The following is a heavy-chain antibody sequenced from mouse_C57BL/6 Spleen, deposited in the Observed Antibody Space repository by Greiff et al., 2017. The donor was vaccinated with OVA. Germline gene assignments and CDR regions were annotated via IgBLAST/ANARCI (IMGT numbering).Heavy chain of an antibody. CDR2: IDPETSGS. V-gene: IGHV1-23*01. J-gene: IGHJ1*03. CDR3: TRSRYFGG. CDR1: GYTFTDYE. Sequence: VQLQQSGAELVRPGASVKLSCTASGYTFTDYEMHCVKQTPVHGLEWIGAIDPETSGSAYNQKFKGKATLTADKSYITAYMEHRSLTAEDSAVYYCTRSRYFGGWGTGTTVTVAS.